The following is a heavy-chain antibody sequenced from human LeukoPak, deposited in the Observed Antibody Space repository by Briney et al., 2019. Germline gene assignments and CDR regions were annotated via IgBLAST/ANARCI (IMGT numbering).Heavy chain of an antibody. CDR1: GFTFSSYE. Sequence: GGSLRLSCAASGFTFSSYEMNWVRQAPGKGLEWVSYISSSGSTIYYADSVKGRFTISRDNAKNSLYLQMNSLRAEDTALYYCARETTGFDYWGQGTLVTVSS. V-gene: IGHV3-48*03. J-gene: IGHJ4*02. CDR3: ARETTGFDY. D-gene: IGHD4-17*01. CDR2: ISSSGSTI.